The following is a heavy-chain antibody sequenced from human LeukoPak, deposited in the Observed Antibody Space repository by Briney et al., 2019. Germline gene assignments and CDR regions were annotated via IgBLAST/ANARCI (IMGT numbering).Heavy chain of an antibody. D-gene: IGHD1-7*01. CDR1: GGSISSGGYY. V-gene: IGHV4-30-2*01. CDR3: ARVGYNWNYGVY. Sequence: TSQTLSLTCTVSGGSISSGGYYWSWIRQPPGKGLEWIGYIYHSGSTYYNPSLKSRVPISVDRSKNQFSLKLSSVTAADTAVYYCARVGYNWNYGVYWGQGTLVTVSS. J-gene: IGHJ4*02. CDR2: IYHSGST.